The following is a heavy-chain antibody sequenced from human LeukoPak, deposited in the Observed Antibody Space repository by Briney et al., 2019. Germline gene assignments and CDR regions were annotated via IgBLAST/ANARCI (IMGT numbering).Heavy chain of an antibody. V-gene: IGHV3-30*02. J-gene: IGHJ4*02. Sequence: GGSLRLSCAASGFTFSSYGMHWVRQAPGKGLEWVAFINDGGNRKDYADSVQGRLTISRDTSKNILYLQTNSLRVEDTAVYYCVKDFHNSWTFDYWGQGTLVTVSS. CDR1: GFTFSSYG. CDR2: INDGGNRK. CDR3: VKDFHNSWTFDY. D-gene: IGHD3/OR15-3a*01.